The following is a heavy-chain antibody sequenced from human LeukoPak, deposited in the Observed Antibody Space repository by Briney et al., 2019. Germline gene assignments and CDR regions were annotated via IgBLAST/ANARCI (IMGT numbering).Heavy chain of an antibody. D-gene: IGHD3-22*01. CDR2: IYYNGST. J-gene: IGHJ4*02. Sequence: KPSETLSLTCTVSGGSISSYYWSWIRQPPGKGLEWIGYIYYNGSTNYNPSLKSRVTISVDTSKNQFSLKLSSVTAADTAVYYCARRYYYDSSGYALDYWGQGTLVTVSS. CDR1: GGSISSYY. CDR3: ARRYYYDSSGYALDY. V-gene: IGHV4-59*08.